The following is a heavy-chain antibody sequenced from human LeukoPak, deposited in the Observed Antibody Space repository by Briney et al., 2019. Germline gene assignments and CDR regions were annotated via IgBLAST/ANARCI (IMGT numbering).Heavy chain of an antibody. CDR3: ARSRGWELPYFDY. CDR1: GYTFTDYF. J-gene: IGHJ4*02. CDR2: INPNSGGT. D-gene: IGHD1-26*01. V-gene: IGHV1-2*02. Sequence: ASVKVSCKASGYTFTDYFMHRVRQAPGQGLEWMGWINPNSGGTNYAQKFQGRVTMTRDTSISTAYMELSRLRSDDTAVYYCARSRGWELPYFDYWGQGTLVTVSS.